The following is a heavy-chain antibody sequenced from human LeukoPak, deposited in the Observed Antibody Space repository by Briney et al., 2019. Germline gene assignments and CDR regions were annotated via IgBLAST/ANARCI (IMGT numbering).Heavy chain of an antibody. CDR3: ARDGPAQMVDLDY. V-gene: IGHV1-2*02. CDR1: GYTVTSTGWY. J-gene: IGHJ4*02. Sequence: ASVKVSFKASGYTVTSTGWYLYWLRQAPAQGLECMGWIHPNNGDTAYAQKFEGRVAMTRDTSISTAYMELRRLRPDDTAVYFCARDGPAQMVDLDYWGQGTLVTVSS. D-gene: IGHD3-10*01. CDR2: IHPNNGDT.